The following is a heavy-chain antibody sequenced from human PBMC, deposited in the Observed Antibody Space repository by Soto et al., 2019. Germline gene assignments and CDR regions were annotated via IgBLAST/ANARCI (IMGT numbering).Heavy chain of an antibody. V-gene: IGHV4-39*01. CDR1: GGSISSCCYS. CDR2: IYYSGST. CDR3: ASRSMVRGVII. D-gene: IGHD3-10*01. Sequence: SETLSLTCAVSGGSISSCCYSWSWIRQPPGKGLEWIGSIYYSGSTYYNPSLKSRVTISVDTSKNQFSLKLSSVTAADTAVYYCASRSMVRGVIIWGQGTLVTVCS. J-gene: IGHJ4*02.